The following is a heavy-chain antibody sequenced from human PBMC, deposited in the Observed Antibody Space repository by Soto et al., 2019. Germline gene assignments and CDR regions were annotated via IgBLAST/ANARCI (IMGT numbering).Heavy chain of an antibody. CDR1: GDSISSYY. CDR2: IFHTGSA. D-gene: IGHD6-19*01. Sequence: PSETLSLTCTVSGDSISSYYWSWIRQPPGKGLEWIGYIFHTGSANYNPSLKSRVTISIDTSKNQFSLRLSSVTAAGTAVYYCARQPYTSGAYYFDYWGQGTPVTVSS. V-gene: IGHV4-59*08. CDR3: ARQPYTSGAYYFDY. J-gene: IGHJ4*02.